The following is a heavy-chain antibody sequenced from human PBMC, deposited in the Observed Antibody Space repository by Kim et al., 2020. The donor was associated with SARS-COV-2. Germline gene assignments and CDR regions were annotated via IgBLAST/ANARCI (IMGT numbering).Heavy chain of an antibody. Sequence: SETLSLTCGVSGGSISSHYWSWIRQPAGKGLEWIGRIYNNEIISYNPSLKSRVTISVDTSKNHFSLRLTSVTAADTAVYYCARDLAPLSGVRDVFDIWGQGTMVTVSA. CDR1: GGSISSHY. V-gene: IGHV4-4*07. J-gene: IGHJ3*02. CDR3: ARDLAPLSGVRDVFDI. D-gene: IGHD3-10*01. CDR2: IYNNEII.